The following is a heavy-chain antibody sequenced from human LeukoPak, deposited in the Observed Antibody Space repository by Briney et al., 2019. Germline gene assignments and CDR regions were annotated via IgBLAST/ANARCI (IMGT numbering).Heavy chain of an antibody. CDR3: ASRLYCSSTSCYAWTYYYYYGMDV. CDR1: GYTFTSYG. V-gene: IGHV1-18*01. J-gene: IGHJ6*02. Sequence: ASVKVSCKASGYTFTSYGISWVRQAPGQGLEWMGWISAYNGNTNYAQKLQGRVTMTTDTSTSTAYMELRSLRSEDTAVYYCASRLYCSSTSCYAWTYYYYYGMDVWGQGTTVTVSS. D-gene: IGHD2-2*01. CDR2: ISAYNGNT.